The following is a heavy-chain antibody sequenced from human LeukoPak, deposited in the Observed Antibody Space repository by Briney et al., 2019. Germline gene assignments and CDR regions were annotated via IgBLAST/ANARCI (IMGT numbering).Heavy chain of an antibody. CDR2: VYSRGSI. CDR1: GGSMNSVSYY. Sequence: SETLSLTCTVSGGSMNSVSYYWVWIRQAPKKGLEWIGSVYSRGSIYSNPSLRSRVTISLDTSTNQFSLNLSSVTVADTALYYCARHGGVQKWFGELSYWFDPWGQGTLVTVSS. V-gene: IGHV4-39*07. J-gene: IGHJ5*02. CDR3: ARHGGVQKWFGELSYWFDP. D-gene: IGHD3-10*01.